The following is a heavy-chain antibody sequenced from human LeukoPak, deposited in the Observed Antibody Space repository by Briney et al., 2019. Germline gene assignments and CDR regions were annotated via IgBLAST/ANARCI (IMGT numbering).Heavy chain of an antibody. CDR2: INWSGGST. J-gene: IGHJ4*02. Sequence: GGSLRLSCAASGFTFDDYAMSWVRQAPGKGLEWVSGINWSGGSTGYADSVKGRFTISRDNARNSLYLQMNSLRAEDTAVYYCARNYGSGSYYNFGYWGQGTLVTVSS. CDR3: ARNYGSGSYYNFGY. V-gene: IGHV3-20*04. CDR1: GFTFDDYA. D-gene: IGHD3-10*01.